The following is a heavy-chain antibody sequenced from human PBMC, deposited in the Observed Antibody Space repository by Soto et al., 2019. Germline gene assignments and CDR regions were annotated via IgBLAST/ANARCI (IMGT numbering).Heavy chain of an antibody. CDR3: ARDQPGPKGFTDY. J-gene: IGHJ4*02. V-gene: IGHV4-61*01. CDR1: GGSVSSGSYY. CDR2: IYYSGST. D-gene: IGHD2-15*01. Sequence: SETLSLTCTVSGGSVSSGSYYWSWIRQPPGKGLEWIGYIYYSGSTNYNPSLKSRVTISVDTSKNQFSLKLSSVTAADTAVYYCARDQPGPKGFTDYWGQGTLVTVSS.